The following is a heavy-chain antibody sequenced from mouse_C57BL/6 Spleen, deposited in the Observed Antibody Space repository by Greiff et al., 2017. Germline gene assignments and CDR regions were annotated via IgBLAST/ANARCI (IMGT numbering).Heavy chain of an antibody. J-gene: IGHJ2*01. CDR3: AREGWLLRERTYYFDY. V-gene: IGHV1-72*01. D-gene: IGHD2-3*01. Sequence: VQLQQPGAELVKPGASVKLSCKASGYTFTSYWMHWVKQRPGRGLEWIGRIDPNSGGTKYNEKFKSKATLTVDKPSSTAYMQLSSLTSEDSAVYYCAREGWLLRERTYYFDYWGQGTTLTVSS. CDR2: IDPNSGGT. CDR1: GYTFTSYW.